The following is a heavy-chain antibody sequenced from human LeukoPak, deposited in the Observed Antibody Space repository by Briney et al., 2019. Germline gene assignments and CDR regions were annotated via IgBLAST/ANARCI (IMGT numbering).Heavy chain of an antibody. V-gene: IGHV3-7*01. D-gene: IGHD4-17*01. J-gene: IGHJ6*02. Sequence: GGSLRLSCAASGFTFSSYWMSWVRQAPGKGLEWVANIKQDGSEKYYVDSVKGRFTISRDNAKNSLYLQMNSLRAEDTAVYYCARSNDYGDYRNHYYYYGMDVWGQGTTVTVSS. CDR2: IKQDGSEK. CDR3: ARSNDYGDYRNHYYYYGMDV. CDR1: GFTFSSYW.